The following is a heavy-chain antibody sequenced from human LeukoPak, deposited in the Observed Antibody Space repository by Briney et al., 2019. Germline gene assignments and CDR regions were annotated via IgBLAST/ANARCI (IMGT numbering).Heavy chain of an antibody. V-gene: IGHV1-18*01. CDR3: ARDELTYYYDSSGYSA. D-gene: IGHD3-22*01. J-gene: IGHJ5*02. CDR2: ISAYNGNT. Sequence: GASVKVSCKASGYTFTSYGISWVRQAPGQGLEWMGWISAYNGNTNYAQKFQGRVTMTTDTSTSTAYMELRSLRSDDTAVYYCARDELTYYYDSSGYSAWGQGTLVTVSS. CDR1: GYTFTSYG.